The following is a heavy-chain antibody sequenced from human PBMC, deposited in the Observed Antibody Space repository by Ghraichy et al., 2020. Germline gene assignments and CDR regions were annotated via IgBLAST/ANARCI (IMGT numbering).Heavy chain of an antibody. V-gene: IGHV4-34*01. CDR1: GAAFHDNY. CDR3: VRATVWDVMDV. CDR2: VDHSGSA. D-gene: IGHD3-16*01. Sequence: SETLSLTCSVYGAAFHDNYWTWIRQPPGKGLEWIGEVDHSGSANYNSSLKSRLTISLNRSKNQFYLKMSSVTAADTAMYYCVRATVWDVMDVWGQGTTVTVSS. J-gene: IGHJ6*02.